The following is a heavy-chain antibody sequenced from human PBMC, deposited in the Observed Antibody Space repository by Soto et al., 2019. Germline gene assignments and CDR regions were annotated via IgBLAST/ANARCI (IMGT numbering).Heavy chain of an antibody. CDR2: ISAYNGNT. D-gene: IGHD2-15*01. Sequence: ASVKVSCKASGYTFTSYGISWVRQAPGQGLEWMGWISAYNGNTNFAQKLQGRVTLPTDTSTSPVYLELGSLRFDYTAVFFCARGYCSGGSCFSVYWGQGTWVTVSS. J-gene: IGHJ4*02. V-gene: IGHV1-18*01. CDR3: ARGYCSGGSCFSVY. CDR1: GYTFTSYG.